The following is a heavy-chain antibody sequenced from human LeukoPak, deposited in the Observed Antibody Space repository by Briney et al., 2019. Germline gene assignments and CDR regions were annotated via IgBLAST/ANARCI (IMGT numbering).Heavy chain of an antibody. CDR3: ARDRDMVRGDANWFDP. CDR1: GYTFTSYG. J-gene: IGHJ5*02. Sequence: ASVKVSCKASGYTFTSYGISWVRQAPGQGLEWMGWISAYNGNTNYAQKLQGRVTMTTDTSTSTAYMELRSLRSDDTAVYYCARDRDMVRGDANWFDPWGQGTLVTVSS. D-gene: IGHD3-10*01. V-gene: IGHV1-18*01. CDR2: ISAYNGNT.